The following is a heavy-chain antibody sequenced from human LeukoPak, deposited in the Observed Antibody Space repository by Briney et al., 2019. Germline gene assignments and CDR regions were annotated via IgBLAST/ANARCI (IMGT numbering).Heavy chain of an antibody. CDR3: ARGLGSSSGWFDP. CDR2: IYYSGST. Sequence: SETLSLTCTVSGGSISSSSYYWGWIRQPPGKGLEWIGSIYYSGSTNYNPSLKSRVTISVDTSKNQFSLKLSSVTAADTAVYYCARGLGSSSGWFDPWGQGTLVTVSS. V-gene: IGHV4-39*07. D-gene: IGHD6-6*01. J-gene: IGHJ5*02. CDR1: GGSISSSSYY.